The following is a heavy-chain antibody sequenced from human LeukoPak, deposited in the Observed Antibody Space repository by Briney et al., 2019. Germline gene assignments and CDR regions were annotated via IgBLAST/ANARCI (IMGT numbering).Heavy chain of an antibody. J-gene: IGHJ5*02. Sequence: ASVTLSCTASGYTFTGYYMHWVRQAPGQGLEWMGWINPNSGGTNYAQKFQGRVTMTRDTSISTAYMGLSRLRSDDTAVYYCARGRGGYCSSTSCHSNWFDPWGQGTLVTVTS. CDR1: GYTFTGYY. V-gene: IGHV1-2*02. CDR2: INPNSGGT. D-gene: IGHD2-2*01. CDR3: ARGRGGYCSSTSCHSNWFDP.